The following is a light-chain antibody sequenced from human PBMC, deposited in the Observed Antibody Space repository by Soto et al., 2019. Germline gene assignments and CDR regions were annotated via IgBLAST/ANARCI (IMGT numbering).Light chain of an antibody. J-gene: IGKJ5*01. CDR2: AAS. V-gene: IGKV1-9*01. CDR1: QGVSNF. CDR3: QQGESYPST. Sequence: IQFSQSPFSLSASVGDRVTITCRASQGVSNFLAWYQQKPGKVPRLLIYAASTLQSGVPSRFSGSGSGTDFTLTISSLQPEDFATYFCQQGESYPSTFGGGTRLEIK.